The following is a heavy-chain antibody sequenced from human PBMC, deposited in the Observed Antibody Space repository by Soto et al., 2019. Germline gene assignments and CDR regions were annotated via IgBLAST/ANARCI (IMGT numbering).Heavy chain of an antibody. CDR1: GFSLSNYF. V-gene: IGHV3-30-3*01. CDR2: ISYDGSNK. D-gene: IGHD2-15*01. J-gene: IGHJ6*02. CDR3: ARGDNYDGRDV. Sequence: HVQLVESGGGVVQPGRSLRLSCAASGFSLSNYFMHWVRQAPGKGLEWVASISYDGSNKHYADSVKGRFTISRDNSKNTLYVQMNSLRAEDTAVYRCARGDNYDGRDVWGQGTTVTVSS.